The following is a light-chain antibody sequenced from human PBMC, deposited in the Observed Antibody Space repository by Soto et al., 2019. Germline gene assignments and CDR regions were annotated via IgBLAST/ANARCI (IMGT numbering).Light chain of an antibody. V-gene: IGLV1-47*01. CDR3: AAWDDSLSGWV. Sequence: LTQPPSASGTPGQRVTISCSGSSSNIGSNYVYWYQQLPGTAPKLLIYRNNQRPSGVPDRFSGSKSGTSASLAISGLRSDDEADYYCAAWDDSLSGWVFGGGTKLTV. J-gene: IGLJ3*02. CDR2: RNN. CDR1: SSNIGSNY.